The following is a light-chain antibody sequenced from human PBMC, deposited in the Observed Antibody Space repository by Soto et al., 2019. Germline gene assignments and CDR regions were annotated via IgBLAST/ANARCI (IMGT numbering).Light chain of an antibody. V-gene: IGKV1-5*03. Sequence: DRQMTQSPSTLSAYVGDRVTITCRASQDVNNWLAWYQQKPGKAPKLLIYEASSLVTGVPSRFSGSGSGTEFTLTISSLQPDDFATYHCQQYDSRLSFGEGTKVDIK. CDR2: EAS. CDR3: QQYDSRLS. J-gene: IGKJ1*01. CDR1: QDVNNW.